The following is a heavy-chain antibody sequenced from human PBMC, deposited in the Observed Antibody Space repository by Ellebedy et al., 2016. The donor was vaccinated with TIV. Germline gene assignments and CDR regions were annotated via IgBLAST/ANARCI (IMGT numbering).Heavy chain of an antibody. CDR2: INPSGGST. D-gene: IGHD2-2*01. Sequence: ASVKVSCKASGYTFTSYYMHWVRQAPGQGLEWMGIINPSGGSTSYAQKFQGRVTMTEDTSTDTAYMELSRLRSDDTAVYYCAREDIVVVPAAFHGMDVWGQGTTVTVSS. CDR1: GYTFTSYY. V-gene: IGHV1-46*01. J-gene: IGHJ6*02. CDR3: AREDIVVVPAAFHGMDV.